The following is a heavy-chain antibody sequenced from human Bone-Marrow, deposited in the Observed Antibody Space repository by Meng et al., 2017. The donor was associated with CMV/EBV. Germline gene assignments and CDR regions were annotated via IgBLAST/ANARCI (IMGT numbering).Heavy chain of an antibody. CDR3: ARRLLELPFYY. CDR2: ISYDGSNK. Sequence: GASLKISCAASGFTFSSYSMNWVRQAPGKGLEWVAVISYDGSNKYYADSVKGRFTISRDNSKNTLYLQMNSLRAEDTAVYYCARRLLELPFYYWGPGTLVTVSS. CDR1: GFTFSSYS. V-gene: IGHV3-30*03. D-gene: IGHD2-15*01. J-gene: IGHJ4*02.